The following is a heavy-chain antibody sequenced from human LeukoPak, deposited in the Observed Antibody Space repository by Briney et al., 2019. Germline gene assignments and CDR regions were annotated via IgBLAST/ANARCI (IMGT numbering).Heavy chain of an antibody. Sequence: PSETLSLTCPVSGGSISSYYWSWIRQPPGKGLEWIRYIYTSGSTNYNPSLKSRVTISVDTSKNQFSLKLSSVTAADTAVYYCARHPRIAAAGVFDYWGQGTLVTVSS. V-gene: IGHV4-4*09. J-gene: IGHJ4*02. CDR1: GGSISSYY. CDR2: IYTSGST. CDR3: ARHPRIAAAGVFDY. D-gene: IGHD6-13*01.